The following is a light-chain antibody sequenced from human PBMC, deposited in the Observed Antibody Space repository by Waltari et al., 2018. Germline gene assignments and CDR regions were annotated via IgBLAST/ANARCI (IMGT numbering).Light chain of an antibody. CDR3: AVWDDSLTGQVI. CDR2: RNN. J-gene: IGLJ2*01. Sequence: QSVLTQPPSASGTPGQRVTIPCSGRSSNIRTYYVYWYHQLPGTAPKRPIYRNNQRPSGVPDRFSGSKSGTSASLAISGLRSEDEADYYCAVWDDSLTGQVIFGGGTKLTVL. CDR1: SSNIRTYY. V-gene: IGLV1-47*01.